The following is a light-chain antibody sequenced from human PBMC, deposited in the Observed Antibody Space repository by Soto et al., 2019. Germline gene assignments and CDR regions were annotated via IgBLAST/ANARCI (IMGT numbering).Light chain of an antibody. Sequence: EIGLAQSPGTLSLSPGERATLSCRASQSVSSSYLAWYQQKPGQAPRPLMDSASSRATGIPARFICCGSGTDFSFTCCSLEPEDFAVCYRQQRGNLPRTCGRGTKVDNK. J-gene: IGKJ1*01. CDR2: SAS. V-gene: IGKV3D-20*02. CDR1: QSVSSSY. CDR3: QQRGNLPRT.